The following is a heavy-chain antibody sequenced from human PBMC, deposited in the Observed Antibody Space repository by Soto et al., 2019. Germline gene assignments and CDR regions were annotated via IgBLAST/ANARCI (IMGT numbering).Heavy chain of an antibody. CDR3: ARGAAYCGGDCYPTYGMDV. D-gene: IGHD2-21*02. CDR1: GYTFTSYG. J-gene: IGHJ6*02. Sequence: ASVKVSCKASGYTFTSYGISWVRQAPGQGLEWMGWISAYNGNTNYAQKLQGRVTMTTDTSTSTAYMELRSLRSDDTAVYYCARGAAYCGGDCYPTYGMDVWVQGTTVTVSS. CDR2: ISAYNGNT. V-gene: IGHV1-18*01.